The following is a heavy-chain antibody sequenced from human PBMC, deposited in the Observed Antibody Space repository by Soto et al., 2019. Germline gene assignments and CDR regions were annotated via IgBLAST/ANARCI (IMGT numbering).Heavy chain of an antibody. D-gene: IGHD3-22*01. CDR2: IYHSGST. CDR1: GVSISSGGYS. Sequence: SETLSLTCAVSGVSISSGGYSWSWIRQPPGKGLEWIGYIYHSGSTYYNPSLKGRVTISVDRSKNQFSLKLSSVTAADTAVYYCARGVGSMIVAYWGQGTLVTVSS. J-gene: IGHJ4*02. V-gene: IGHV4-30-2*01. CDR3: ARGVGSMIVAY.